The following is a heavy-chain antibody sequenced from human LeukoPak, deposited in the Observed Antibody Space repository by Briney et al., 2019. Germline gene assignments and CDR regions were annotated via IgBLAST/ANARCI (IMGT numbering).Heavy chain of an antibody. CDR3: AKAQGYYDC. V-gene: IGHV3-23*01. Sequence: PGGSLRLSCAASGFSFSKYGMNWARQAPGVGLEWVSGIGFGGTTYYEDSVKGRFTISRDTSKNTLYLQMNSLRAEDTAVYFCAKAQGYYDCWGQGTLVTVSS. J-gene: IGHJ4*02. CDR2: IGFGGTT. CDR1: GFSFSKYG. D-gene: IGHD3-22*01.